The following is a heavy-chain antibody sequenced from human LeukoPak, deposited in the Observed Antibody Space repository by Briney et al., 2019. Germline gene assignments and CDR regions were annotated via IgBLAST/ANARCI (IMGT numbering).Heavy chain of an antibody. V-gene: IGHV3-74*01. CDR2: INSDGSST. CDR3: ARESSGWYRDAFDI. Sequence: GSLRLSCAAPGFTFRSYWMHWVRKAPGKGLVWVSRINSDGSSTSNAASVKGRFTISRDNAKNTLDLQMNSLRAEDTAVYYCARESSGWYRDAFDIWGQGTMVTVSS. J-gene: IGHJ3*02. D-gene: IGHD6-19*01. CDR1: GFTFRSYW.